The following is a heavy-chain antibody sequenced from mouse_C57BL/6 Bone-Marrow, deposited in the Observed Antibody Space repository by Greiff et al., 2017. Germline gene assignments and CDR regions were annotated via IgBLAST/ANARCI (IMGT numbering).Heavy chain of an antibody. CDR1: GYAFSSYW. J-gene: IGHJ3*01. D-gene: IGHD1-1*01. V-gene: IGHV1-80*01. CDR2: IYPGDGDT. CDR3: ARSTTVPWFDY. Sequence: QVQLKESGAELVKPGASVKISCKASGYAFSSYWMNWVKQRPGKGLEWIGQIYPGDGDTNYNGKFKGKATLTADKSTSTAYMQRSVMTAEDSAVYCGARSTTVPWFDYWGQGTLVTVSA.